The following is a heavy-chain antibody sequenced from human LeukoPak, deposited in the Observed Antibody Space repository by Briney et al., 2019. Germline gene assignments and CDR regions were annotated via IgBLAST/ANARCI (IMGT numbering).Heavy chain of an antibody. Sequence: AASVKVSCKASGGTFSSYAISWVRQAPGQGLEWMGGITPIFGTANYAQKFHGRVTITADESTSTAYMELSSLRSEDTAVYYCARGWLAETMVVTPYNYWGQGTLVTVSS. CDR2: ITPIFGTA. J-gene: IGHJ4*02. V-gene: IGHV1-69*13. CDR3: ARGWLAETMVVTPYNY. CDR1: GGTFSSYA. D-gene: IGHD4-23*01.